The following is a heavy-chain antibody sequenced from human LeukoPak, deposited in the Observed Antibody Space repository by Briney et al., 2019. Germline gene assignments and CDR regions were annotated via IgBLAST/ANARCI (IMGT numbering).Heavy chain of an antibody. Sequence: HTGGSLRLSCVASGFTFSSHAMSRVRQAPGRGLEWVSSLSGSGSSRYSADSVRGRFTISRDNSKNTLFLQMNSLRAEDTAVYYCANHPGGALNIWGQGTMVTVSS. CDR3: ANHPGGALNI. CDR2: LSGSGSSR. D-gene: IGHD3-16*01. J-gene: IGHJ3*02. CDR1: GFTFSSHA. V-gene: IGHV3-23*01.